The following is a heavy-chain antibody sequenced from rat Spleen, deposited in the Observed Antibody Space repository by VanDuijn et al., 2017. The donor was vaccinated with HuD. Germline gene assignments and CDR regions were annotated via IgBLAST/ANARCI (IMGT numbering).Heavy chain of an antibody. CDR2: IQNGGNT. CDR3: ARDSTYPWGYFDF. D-gene: IGHD1-9*01. Sequence: QVQVRESGPGLVQPSQTLSLTCTVSGFSLTSFHVHWVRQPPGKGLEWMGRIQNGGNTDYNSGLKSRLSISRDTSKNQVFLEMISLQPDDTGTYYCARDSTYPWGYFDFWGPGTMVTMSS. CDR1: GFSLTSFH. V-gene: IGHV2-27*01. J-gene: IGHJ1*01.